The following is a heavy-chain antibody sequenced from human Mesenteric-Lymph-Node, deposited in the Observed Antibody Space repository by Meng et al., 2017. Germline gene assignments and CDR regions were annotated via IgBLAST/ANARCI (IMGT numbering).Heavy chain of an antibody. D-gene: IGHD2-15*01. J-gene: IGHJ5*02. V-gene: IGHV1-18*01. CDR3: ARRHRSCSGGDCKDVNCFDP. CDR1: GYIIRNYG. CDR2: NGVYNSNT. Sequence: QGLLVHPGRVLKTPGSSVKVSCNASGYIIRNYGISWVRQAPGQGLGWVGWNGVYNSNTNYAQKFQGRVTMTTDTSTSTAYMEVRSLRLDDTAIYYCARRHRSCSGGDCKDVNCFDPWGQGTLVTVSS.